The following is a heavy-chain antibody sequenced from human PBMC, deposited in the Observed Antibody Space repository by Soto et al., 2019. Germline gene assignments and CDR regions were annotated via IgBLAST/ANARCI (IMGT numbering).Heavy chain of an antibody. CDR1: GGTFSSNT. Sequence: QVQLVQSGAEVKKPGSSVKISCKASGGTFSSNTINWVRQAAGQGLEWMGGIIPLFGTPNYPEKFQGRVTITADKSTNTEYMELSGLRSEDTAVYYCASKAACGGDCYAFDSWGQGTRVTVS. CDR3: ASKAACGGDCYAFDS. J-gene: IGHJ4*02. V-gene: IGHV1-69*06. D-gene: IGHD2-21*02. CDR2: IIPLFGTP.